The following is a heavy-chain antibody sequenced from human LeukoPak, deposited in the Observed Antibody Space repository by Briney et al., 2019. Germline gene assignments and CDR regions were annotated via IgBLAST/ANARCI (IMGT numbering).Heavy chain of an antibody. Sequence: GRSLRLSCAASGFTFSSYSMNWVRPAPGKGLEWVSSISSSSNYIYYADSVKGRFTISRDNAKNSLYLQMNSLRAEDTAVYYCARGGGGAMYYFDYWGQGTLVTVSS. D-gene: IGHD3-16*01. CDR3: ARGGGGAMYYFDY. CDR2: ISSSSNYI. V-gene: IGHV3-21*01. CDR1: GFTFSSYS. J-gene: IGHJ4*02.